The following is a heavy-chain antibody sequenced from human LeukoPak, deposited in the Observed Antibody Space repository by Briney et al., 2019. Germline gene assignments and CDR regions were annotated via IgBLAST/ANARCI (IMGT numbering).Heavy chain of an antibody. V-gene: IGHV5-10-1*01. D-gene: IGHD6-19*01. Sequence: GESLTISCKASGYTFTNFWISWVRQMPGKGLEWMGRIDPSDSYSNYSPSFQGHVTISTDKSISTAYLQWSSLKASDTAMYYCARSGGSSGWYYFENWGQGTLVTVSS. J-gene: IGHJ4*02. CDR2: IDPSDSYS. CDR1: GYTFTNFW. CDR3: ARSGGSSGWYYFEN.